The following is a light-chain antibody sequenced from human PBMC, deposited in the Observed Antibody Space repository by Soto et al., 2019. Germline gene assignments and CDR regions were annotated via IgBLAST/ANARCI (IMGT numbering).Light chain of an antibody. Sequence: LVRPQSPASLCVSPGERATLSCGASQSVSSNLAWYQQKPGQAPRLLIYGASTRAAGIPARFSGSGSGTDFTLTINRLEPEDFAVYYCQQYDSSPRTFGQGTKVDIK. J-gene: IGKJ1*01. V-gene: IGKV3-15*01. CDR3: QQYDSSPRT. CDR1: QSVSSN. CDR2: GAS.